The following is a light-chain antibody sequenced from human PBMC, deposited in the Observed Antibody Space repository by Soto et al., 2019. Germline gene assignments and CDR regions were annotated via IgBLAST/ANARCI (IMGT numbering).Light chain of an antibody. CDR2: SNN. CDR1: ISNIGSNT. J-gene: IGLJ1*01. Sequence: QSLLTQPPSASGTPGQRDTISCSGSISNIGSNTVNWYQQLPGTAPKLLIYSNNQLPSGVPDRFSGSKSGTSASLAISGLQSEDEADYYCAAWDDSLNGPYVFGTGTKVTV. CDR3: AAWDDSLNGPYV. V-gene: IGLV1-44*01.